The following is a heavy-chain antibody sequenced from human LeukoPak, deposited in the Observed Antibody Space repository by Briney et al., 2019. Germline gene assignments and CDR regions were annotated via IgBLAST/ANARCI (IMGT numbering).Heavy chain of an antibody. CDR2: IYSDGSSY. V-gene: IGHV3-74*03. Sequence: GGSLRLSCAASGFTFSSYWMHWVRQAPGKGLVWVSRIYSDGSSYTADSVKGRFTISRDNARDTLYLQMNSLRVEDTAVYYCARGGGIYGLWDYWGQGTLVTVSS. J-gene: IGHJ4*02. CDR3: ARGGGIYGLWDY. D-gene: IGHD1-26*01. CDR1: GFTFSSYW.